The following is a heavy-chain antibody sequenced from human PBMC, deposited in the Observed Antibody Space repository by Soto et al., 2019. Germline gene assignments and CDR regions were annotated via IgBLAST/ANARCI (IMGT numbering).Heavy chain of an antibody. V-gene: IGHV4-59*08. Sequence: SETLSLTCTVSGDSVDNLYWSWIRQPPGKGLEWIGYIYYTGVTTLYKPSLKSRVTMSIDRSKNQISLILRSVTAADTAVYYCARFRGSGFDPWGQGTLVTVSS. CDR1: GDSVDNLY. CDR3: ARFRGSGFDP. D-gene: IGHD3-16*01. J-gene: IGHJ5*02. CDR2: IYYTGVT.